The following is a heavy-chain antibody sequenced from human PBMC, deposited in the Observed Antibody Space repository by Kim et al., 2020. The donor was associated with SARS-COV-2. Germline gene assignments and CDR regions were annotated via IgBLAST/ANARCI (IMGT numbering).Heavy chain of an antibody. CDR1: GGSISSSSYY. CDR3: ATPPYYDFWSGNGMDV. D-gene: IGHD3-3*01. V-gene: IGHV4-39*01. Sequence: SETLSLTCTVSGGSISSSSYYWGWIRQPPGKGLEWIGSIYYSGSTYYNPSLKSRVTISVDTSKNQFSLKLSSVTAADTAVYYCATPPYYDFWSGNGMDVWGQGTTVTVSS. CDR2: IYYSGST. J-gene: IGHJ6*02.